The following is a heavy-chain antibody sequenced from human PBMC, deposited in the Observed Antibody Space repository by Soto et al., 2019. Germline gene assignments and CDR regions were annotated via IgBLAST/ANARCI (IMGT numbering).Heavy chain of an antibody. CDR2: ISHTGST. CDR3: ARRVRDTTIVPAYYFDY. Sequence: QVQLQESGPGLVEPSGTLSLTCAVSGASISSNNWWNWVRQPPGKGLEWIAEISHTGSTNYNSSLKSRVTISVDKSKNQFSLRLSSVTAADTAVYYCARRVRDTTIVPAYYFDYWGQGTLVTVSS. J-gene: IGHJ4*02. CDR1: GASISSNNW. D-gene: IGHD5-18*01. V-gene: IGHV4-4*02.